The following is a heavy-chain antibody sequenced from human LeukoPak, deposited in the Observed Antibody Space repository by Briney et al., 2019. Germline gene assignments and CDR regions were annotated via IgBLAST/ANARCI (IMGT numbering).Heavy chain of an antibody. CDR3: ARNLVRGNYGMFDY. J-gene: IGHJ4*02. D-gene: IGHD1-26*01. CDR1: GYTFTGYY. CDR2: INPISGGT. Sequence: ASVKVSCKASGYTFTGYYVHWVRQAPGQGFEWMGWINPISGGTNYAQKLQGRVTMTRDTSISTAYMELSRLRSDDTAVYYCARNLVRGNYGMFDYWGQGTLVTVSS. V-gene: IGHV1-2*02.